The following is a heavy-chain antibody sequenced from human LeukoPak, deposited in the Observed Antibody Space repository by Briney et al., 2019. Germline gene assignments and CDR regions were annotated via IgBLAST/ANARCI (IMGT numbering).Heavy chain of an antibody. Sequence: GGSLRLSCAASGFTFSSYSMHWVRQAPGKGLEWVAVISYDGSNKYYADSVKGRFTISRDNSKNTLYLQMNSLRAEDTAVYYCAKESGPYSSSYGLLGYRGQGTLVTVSS. D-gene: IGHD6-6*01. CDR2: ISYDGSNK. CDR1: GFTFSSYS. V-gene: IGHV3-30*18. J-gene: IGHJ4*01. CDR3: AKESGPYSSSYGLLGY.